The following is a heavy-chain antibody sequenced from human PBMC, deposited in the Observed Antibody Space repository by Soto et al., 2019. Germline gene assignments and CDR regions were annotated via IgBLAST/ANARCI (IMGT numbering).Heavy chain of an antibody. CDR2: INHVGGT. J-gene: IGHJ5*02. CDR3: VRIRYQLPSSVLWLDP. D-gene: IGHD3-16*01. Sequence: SETLSLTCAVYGGFLSESYWTWIRQPPGKGLEWIGEINHVGGTNYNPSLKGRVTMSVDTSQNQFSLRLISVTAADTAMYFCVRIRYQLPSSVLWLDPWGQGTPVTVSS. CDR1: GGFLSESY. V-gene: IGHV4-34*01.